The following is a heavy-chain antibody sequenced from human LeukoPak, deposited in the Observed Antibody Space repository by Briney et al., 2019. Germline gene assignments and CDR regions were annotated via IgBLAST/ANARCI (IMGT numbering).Heavy chain of an antibody. D-gene: IGHD3-10*01. CDR1: GFTFSSYA. CDR3: AKDDPSMVRGVITFFDY. Sequence: GGSLRLSCAASGFTFSSYAMSWVRQAPGKGLEWVSAISGSGGSTYHADSVKGRFTISRDNSKNTLYLQMNSLRAEDTAVYYCAKDDPSMVRGVITFFDYWGQGTLVTVSS. CDR2: ISGSGGST. J-gene: IGHJ4*02. V-gene: IGHV3-23*01.